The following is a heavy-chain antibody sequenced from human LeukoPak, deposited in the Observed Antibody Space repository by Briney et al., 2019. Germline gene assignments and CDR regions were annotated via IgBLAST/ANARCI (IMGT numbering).Heavy chain of an antibody. CDR1: GGSIRSTSYY. Sequence: SETLSLTCTVSGGSIRSTSYYWGWIRQPPGKGLERIGSIYYSGSTYYNPSLKSRVTISVDTSKNQFSLKLSSVTAADTAVYYCARLWSGSYLDYFDYWGQGTLVTVSS. V-gene: IGHV4-39*01. CDR3: ARLWSGSYLDYFDY. CDR2: IYYSGST. J-gene: IGHJ4*02. D-gene: IGHD1-26*01.